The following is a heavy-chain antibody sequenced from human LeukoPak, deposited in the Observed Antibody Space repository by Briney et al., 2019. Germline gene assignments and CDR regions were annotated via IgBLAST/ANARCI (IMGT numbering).Heavy chain of an antibody. CDR3: ARDGSYNLDY. CDR2: INGDGSST. CDR1: GFTSSSYW. V-gene: IGHV3-74*01. Sequence: GGSLRLSCAAPGFTSSSYWMHWVRQAPGQGLVWVSHINGDGSSTSYADSVKGRVTISRDNAKNTLYLQINSLTAEDSAVYYCARDGSYNLDYWGQGTLVTVSS. J-gene: IGHJ4*02. D-gene: IGHD2-15*01.